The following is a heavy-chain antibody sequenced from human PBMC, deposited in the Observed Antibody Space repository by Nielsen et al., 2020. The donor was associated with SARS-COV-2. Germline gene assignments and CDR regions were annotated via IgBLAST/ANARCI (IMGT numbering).Heavy chain of an antibody. D-gene: IGHD6-19*01. J-gene: IGHJ2*01. CDR2: MSGSSSYI. Sequence: GESLKISCAASEFTFGFYAMAWVRQAPGKGLEWVAQMSGSSSYIHYADSVKGRYTISKDSAKNSLYLQMNSLRAEDTAVYYCARVAGTPPVSYSYFDLWGRGTLVTVSS. CDR1: EFTFGFYA. V-gene: IGHV3-21*05. CDR3: ARVAGTPPVSYSYFDL.